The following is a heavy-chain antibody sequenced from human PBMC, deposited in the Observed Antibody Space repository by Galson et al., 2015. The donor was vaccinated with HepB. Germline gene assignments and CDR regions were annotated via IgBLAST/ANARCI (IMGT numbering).Heavy chain of an antibody. CDR3: AKWEWFGELLPQV. Sequence: SLRLSCAASGFTFSDYYMSWIRQAPGKGLEWVSAISGSGGSTYYADSVKGRFTISRDNSKNTLYLQMNSLRAEDTAVYYCAKWEWFGELLPQVWGQGTLVTVSS. CDR2: ISGSGGST. V-gene: IGHV3-23*01. CDR1: GFTFSDYY. J-gene: IGHJ4*02. D-gene: IGHD3-10*01.